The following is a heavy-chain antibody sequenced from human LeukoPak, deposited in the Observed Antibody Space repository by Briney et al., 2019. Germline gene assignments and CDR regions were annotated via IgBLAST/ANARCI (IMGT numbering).Heavy chain of an antibody. J-gene: IGHJ4*02. CDR1: GGSISSSGYY. Sequence: PSETLSLTCTVSGGSISSSGYYWGWIRQPPGKGLEWIGSIFYTGSTYYNPSLKSRVTISVDTSKNQFSLKLNSVTAADTAVYYCARHCSGGTCYSDFDYWGQGTLVTVPS. D-gene: IGHD2-15*01. V-gene: IGHV4-39*01. CDR3: ARHCSGGTCYSDFDY. CDR2: IFYTGST.